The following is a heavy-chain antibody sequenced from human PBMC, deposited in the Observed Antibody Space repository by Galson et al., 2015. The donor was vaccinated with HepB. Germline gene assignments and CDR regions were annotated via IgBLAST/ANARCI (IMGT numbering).Heavy chain of an antibody. V-gene: IGHV4-4*02. CDR3: ARADCSGGSCYSGPYYFDY. CDR1: GGSISSSNW. Sequence: ETLSLTCAVSGGSISSSNWWSWVRQPPGKGLEWIGEIYHSGSTNYNPSLKSRVTISVDKSKNQFSLKLSSVTAADTAVYYCARADCSGGSCYSGPYYFDYWGQGTLVTVSS. J-gene: IGHJ4*02. D-gene: IGHD2-15*01. CDR2: IYHSGST.